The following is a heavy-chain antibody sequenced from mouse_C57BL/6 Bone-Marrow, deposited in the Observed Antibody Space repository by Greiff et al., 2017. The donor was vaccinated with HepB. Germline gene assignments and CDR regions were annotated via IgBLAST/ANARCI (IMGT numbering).Heavy chain of an antibody. CDR1: GYTFTSYW. CDR2: IDPSDSYT. V-gene: IGHV1-69*01. D-gene: IGHD6-1*01. J-gene: IGHJ3*01. CDR3: ARLWPFAY. Sequence: QVQLQQPGAELVKPGASVKLSCKASGYTFTSYWMHWVKQRPGQGLEWIGEIDPSDSYTNYNQKFKGKSTLTVDKSSSTAYMQLSSLTSEDSAVYYCARLWPFAYWGQGTLVTVSA.